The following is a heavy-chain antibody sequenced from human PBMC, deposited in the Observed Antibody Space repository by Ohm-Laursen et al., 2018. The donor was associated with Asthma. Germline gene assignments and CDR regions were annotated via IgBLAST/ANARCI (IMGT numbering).Heavy chain of an antibody. CDR1: GFTFGTYG. CDR2: IWYDGSNK. Sequence: SSLRLSCAASGFTFGTYGMHWVRQAPGKGLEWVAVIWYDGSNKYYADSVKGRFTISRDNSKNTLYLQMNSLRAEDTAVYYCARDYYDSREDAFDIWGQGTMVTVSS. V-gene: IGHV3-33*08. CDR3: ARDYYDSREDAFDI. J-gene: IGHJ3*02. D-gene: IGHD3-22*01.